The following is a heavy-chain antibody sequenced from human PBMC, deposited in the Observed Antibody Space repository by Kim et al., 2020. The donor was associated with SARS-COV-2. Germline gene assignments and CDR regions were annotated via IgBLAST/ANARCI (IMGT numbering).Heavy chain of an antibody. Sequence: SETLSLTCIVSGGSISSSSYYWGWIRQPPGKGLEWIGSIYYSGSTYYNPSLKSRVTISVDTSKNQFSLKLSSVTAADTAVYYCARIPGYSSGWTAPTFFDYWGQGTLVTVSS. CDR2: IYYSGST. J-gene: IGHJ4*02. D-gene: IGHD6-19*01. V-gene: IGHV4-39*07. CDR3: ARIPGYSSGWTAPTFFDY. CDR1: GGSISSSSYY.